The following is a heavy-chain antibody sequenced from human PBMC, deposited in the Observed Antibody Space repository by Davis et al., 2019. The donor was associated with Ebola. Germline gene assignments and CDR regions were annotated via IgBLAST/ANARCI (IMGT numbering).Heavy chain of an antibody. D-gene: IGHD5-12*01. CDR1: GGSISSSNW. CDR3: ARSRRYSGYERLYFDY. Sequence: MPSETLSLTCAVSGGSISSSNWWSWVRQPPGKGLEWIGEIYHSGSTNYNPSLKSRVTISVDTSKNQFSLKLSSVTAADTAVYYCARSRRYSGYERLYFDYWGQGTLVTVSS. V-gene: IGHV4-4*02. CDR2: IYHSGST. J-gene: IGHJ4*02.